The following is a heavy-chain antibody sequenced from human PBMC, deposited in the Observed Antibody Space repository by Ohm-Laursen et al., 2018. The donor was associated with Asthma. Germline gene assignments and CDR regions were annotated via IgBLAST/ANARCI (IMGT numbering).Heavy chain of an antibody. J-gene: IGHJ5*02. CDR2: ISSDGSNK. V-gene: IGHV3-30*03. CDR3: ARDPLVPLAIGHLWNWFDP. CDR1: GFTVSSNY. Sequence: SLRLSCAASGFTVSSNYMSWVRQAPGKGLEWVAVISSDGSNKFYGDSVKGRFTISRDNSKNTIYLEMNSLSAEDAAVYFCARDPLVPLAIGHLWNWFDPWGQGTRVTVSS. D-gene: IGHD2-2*01.